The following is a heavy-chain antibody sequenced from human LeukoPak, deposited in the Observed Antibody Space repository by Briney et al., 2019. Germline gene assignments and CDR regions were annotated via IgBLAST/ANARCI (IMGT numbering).Heavy chain of an antibody. D-gene: IGHD2-2*02. J-gene: IGHJ5*02. Sequence: SETLSLTCAVSAYSISSGYFWGWIRQPPGKGLEWIGSIYHSGSTYYNPSLKSRVTISVDTSKNQFSLKLSSVAAADTAVYYCARHYCSSTSCYTLGWFDPWGQGTLVTVSS. CDR2: IYHSGST. CDR3: ARHYCSSTSCYTLGWFDP. V-gene: IGHV4-38-2*01. CDR1: AYSISSGYF.